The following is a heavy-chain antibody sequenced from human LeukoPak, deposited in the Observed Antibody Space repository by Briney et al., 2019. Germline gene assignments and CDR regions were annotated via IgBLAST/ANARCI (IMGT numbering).Heavy chain of an antibody. Sequence: SETLSLTCTVSGGSISSSSYYWGWIRQPPGKGLEWIATIYYSGSTYYNPSLKSRVTISVDTSKNQFSLKLSSVTAADTAVYYCARHNSHIVSRYYFDYWGQGTLVTVSS. CDR3: ARHNSHIVSRYYFDY. J-gene: IGHJ4*02. V-gene: IGHV4-39*01. CDR2: IYYSGST. CDR1: GGSISSSSYY. D-gene: IGHD5/OR15-5a*01.